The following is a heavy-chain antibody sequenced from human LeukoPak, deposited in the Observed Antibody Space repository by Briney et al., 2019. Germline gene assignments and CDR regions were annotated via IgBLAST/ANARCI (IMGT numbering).Heavy chain of an antibody. CDR1: GYTFTSYY. CDR2: INPSGGST. V-gene: IGHV1-46*01. Sequence: GASVKVSCKASGYTFTSYYMHWVRQAPGQGLEWMGIINPSGGSTSYAQKFQGRVTMTRDTSTSTVYMELSSLRPEDTAVYYCARDYYDSSGYPRSYNWFDPWGQGTLVTVSS. CDR3: ARDYYDSSGYPRSYNWFDP. D-gene: IGHD3-22*01. J-gene: IGHJ5*02.